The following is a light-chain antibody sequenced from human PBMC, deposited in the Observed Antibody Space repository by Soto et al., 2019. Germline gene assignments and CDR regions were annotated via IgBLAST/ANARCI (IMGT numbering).Light chain of an antibody. CDR1: HSFNSH. CDR3: QQYKNWPL. CDR2: GAS. J-gene: IGKJ5*01. V-gene: IGKV3-15*01. Sequence: MMMTQSPATLSVSPGERVTLCWRTSHSFNSHVAWYQQKPGQAPRLLLYGASTRATGIPVRFSGSGFGTEFPLTISSLQSEDFAVYYCQQYKNWPLFGQGTRLEIK.